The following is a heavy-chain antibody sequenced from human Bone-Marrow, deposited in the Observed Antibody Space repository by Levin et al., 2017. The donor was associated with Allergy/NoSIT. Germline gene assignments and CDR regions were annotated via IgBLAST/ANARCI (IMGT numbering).Heavy chain of an antibody. Sequence: ASVKVSCKASGYTFTSYDINWVRQATGQGLEWMGWMNPNSGNTGYAQKFQGRVTMTRNTSISTAYMELSSLRSEDTAVYYCARGRVVEGYSGYELGDAFDSWGQGPMVTVSS. CDR1: GYTFTSYD. CDR2: MNPNSGNT. D-gene: IGHD5-12*01. J-gene: IGHJ3*02. V-gene: IGHV1-8*01. CDR3: ARGRVVEGYSGYELGDAFDS.